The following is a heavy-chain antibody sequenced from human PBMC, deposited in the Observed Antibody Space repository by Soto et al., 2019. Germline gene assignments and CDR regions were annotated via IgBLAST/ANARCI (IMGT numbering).Heavy chain of an antibody. CDR2: IGGRGNSA. D-gene: IGHD5-12*01. J-gene: IGHJ3*01. Sequence: GGSLRLSCAASGFIFTNYAMKWVRQAPGKGLEWVSVIGGRGNSAYYADSVQGRFTISRDNSKNTLSLQMSSLTADDTAIYYCVREGRGSFDFWGRGTMVTVSS. CDR1: GFIFTNYA. V-gene: IGHV3-23*01. CDR3: VREGRGSFDF.